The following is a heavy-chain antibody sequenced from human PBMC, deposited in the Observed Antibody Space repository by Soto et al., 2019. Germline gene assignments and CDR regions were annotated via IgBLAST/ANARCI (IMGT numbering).Heavy chain of an antibody. V-gene: IGHV1-18*04. D-gene: IGHD4-17*01. CDR1: GYIFTSYG. Sequence: QVQRVQSGGDVKKPGASVKVSCWASGYIFTSYGISWVRQAPGQGLEWMGWINGDNGNINYAQNLQGRLTMTRDTSTSTVDMELRSLRSDDTAVYYGARDPSTGLFDYWGQGTLVTVSS. CDR2: INGDNGNI. J-gene: IGHJ4*02. CDR3: ARDPSTGLFDY.